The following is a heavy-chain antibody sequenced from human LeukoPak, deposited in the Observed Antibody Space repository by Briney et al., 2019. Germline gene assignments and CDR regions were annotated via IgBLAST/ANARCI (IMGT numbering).Heavy chain of an antibody. D-gene: IGHD2-15*01. V-gene: IGHV1-69*13. Sequence: GASVKVSCKASGGTFSSYVISWVRQAPGQGLEWMGGIIPIFGTANYAQKFQGRVTITADESTSTAYMELSSLRSEDTAVYYCARDCSGGSCYSSKRGAFDIWGQGTMVTVSS. CDR3: ARDCSGGSCYSSKRGAFDI. CDR2: IIPIFGTA. CDR1: GGTFSSYV. J-gene: IGHJ3*02.